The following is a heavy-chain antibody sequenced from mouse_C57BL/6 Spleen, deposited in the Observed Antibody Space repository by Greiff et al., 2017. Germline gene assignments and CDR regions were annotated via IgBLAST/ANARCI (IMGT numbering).Heavy chain of an antibody. CDR2: INPGSGGT. CDR1: GYAFTNYL. J-gene: IGHJ1*03. CDR3: ARDYDYDVWYFDV. V-gene: IGHV1-54*01. Sequence: VQLQQSGAELVRPGTSVKVSCKASGYAFTNYLIEWVKQRPGQGLEWIGVINPGSGGTNYNEKFKGKATLTADKSSSTAYMQLSSLTSEDSAVYFCARDYDYDVWYFDVWGTGTTVTVSS. D-gene: IGHD2-4*01.